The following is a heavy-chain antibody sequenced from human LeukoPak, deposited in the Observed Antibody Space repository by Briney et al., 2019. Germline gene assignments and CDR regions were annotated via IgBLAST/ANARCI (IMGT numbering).Heavy chain of an antibody. CDR2: IKRDGREK. CDR3: ARDKEAAVDFWSGYYPL. V-gene: IGHV3-7*01. D-gene: IGHD3-3*01. J-gene: IGHJ4*02. Sequence: GGSLRLSCAASGLIFSNYWMCWVRQAPGKGLEWVANIKRDGREKYYVDSVKGRFPISRDNAQNSLSLQMNSMRAEDTAVYYCARDKEAAVDFWSGYYPLWGQGTLVTVSS. CDR1: GLIFSNYW.